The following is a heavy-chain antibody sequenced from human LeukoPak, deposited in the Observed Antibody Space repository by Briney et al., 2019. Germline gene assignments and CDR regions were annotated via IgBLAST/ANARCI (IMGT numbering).Heavy chain of an antibody. CDR2: INHSGST. Sequence: PSETLSLTCAVYGGSFSGYYWSWIRQPPGKGLEWIGEINHSGSTNYNPSLKSRVTISVDTSKNQFSLKLSSVTAADTAVYYCARLLAAAGPNWFDPWGQGTLVTVSS. V-gene: IGHV4-34*01. CDR3: ARLLAAAGPNWFDP. J-gene: IGHJ5*02. D-gene: IGHD6-13*01. CDR1: GGSFSGYY.